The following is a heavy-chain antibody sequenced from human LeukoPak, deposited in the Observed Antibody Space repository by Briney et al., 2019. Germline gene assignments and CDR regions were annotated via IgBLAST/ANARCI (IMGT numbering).Heavy chain of an antibody. Sequence: SQTLSLTCTVSGGSVSSGGYYWSWIRQHPGKGLEWIGYIYHSGSTYYNPSLKSRVTISLDTSRNQFSLKLSSVTAADTAMYYCAKGVDSGTIDYWGQGTLVTVSP. V-gene: IGHV4-31*03. CDR3: AKGVDSGTIDY. D-gene: IGHD6-19*01. CDR2: IYHSGST. CDR1: GGSVSSGGYY. J-gene: IGHJ4*02.